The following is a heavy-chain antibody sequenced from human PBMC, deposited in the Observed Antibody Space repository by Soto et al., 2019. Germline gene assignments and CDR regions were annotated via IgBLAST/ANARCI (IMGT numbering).Heavy chain of an antibody. J-gene: IGHJ6*02. CDR2: IYPGDSDT. V-gene: IGHV5-51*01. CDR3: ARSSIAARPYYYYGMDV. Sequence: GESLKISCKGSGYSFTSYWIGWVRQMPGKGLEWMGIIYPGDSDTRHSPSFQGQVTISANKSISTAYLQWSSLKASDTAMYYCARSSIAARPYYYYGMDVWGQGTTVTVSS. CDR1: GYSFTSYW. D-gene: IGHD6-6*01.